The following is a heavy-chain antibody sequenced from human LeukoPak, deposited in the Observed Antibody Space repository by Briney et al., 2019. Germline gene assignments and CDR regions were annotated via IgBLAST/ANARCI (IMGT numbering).Heavy chain of an antibody. V-gene: IGHV3-73*01. D-gene: IGHD3-22*01. CDR3: TRPRFPYYYDSSGYDAFDI. CDR2: IRSKANSYAT. Sequence: HPGGSLRLSCAASGFTFSGSAMHWVRQASGKGLEWVGRIRSKANSYATAYAASVKGRFTISRDDSKNTAYLQMNSLKTEDTAVYYCTRPRFPYYYDSSGYDAFDIWGQGTMVTVSS. CDR1: GFTFSGSA. J-gene: IGHJ3*02.